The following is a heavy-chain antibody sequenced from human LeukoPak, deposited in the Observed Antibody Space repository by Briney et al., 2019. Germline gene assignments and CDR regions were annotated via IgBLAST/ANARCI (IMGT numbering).Heavy chain of an antibody. CDR3: ARSHHYDYVWGSYRYYYFDY. CDR1: GGSISSYY. CDR2: IYYSGST. V-gene: IGHV4-59*12. Sequence: PSETLSLTCTVSGGSISSYYWSWIRQPPGKGLEWIGYIYYSGSTNYNPSLKSRVTISVDTSKNQFSLKLSSVAAADTAVYYCARSHHYDYVWGSYRYYYFDYWGQGTLVTVSS. D-gene: IGHD3-16*02. J-gene: IGHJ4*02.